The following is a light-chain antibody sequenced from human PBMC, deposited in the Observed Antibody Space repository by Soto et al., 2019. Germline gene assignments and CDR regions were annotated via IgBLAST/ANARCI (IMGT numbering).Light chain of an antibody. CDR2: AAS. V-gene: IGKV1-27*01. CDR1: QGISNY. Sequence: DIQMTQSPSSLSASVGDRVTITCRASQGISNYLCWYQQKPGKVPKLLIYAASTFQSGVPSRFSGSGSGTDFILTISSLQPEDVATYYCQKYNSAPLETFGQGTKVEIK. CDR3: QKYNSAPLET. J-gene: IGKJ1*01.